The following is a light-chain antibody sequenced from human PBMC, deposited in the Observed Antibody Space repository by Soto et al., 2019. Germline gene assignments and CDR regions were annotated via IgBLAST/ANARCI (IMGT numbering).Light chain of an antibody. Sequence: QMKQSPSSLSAPVGVRVTITCRASQGISSWLAWYQQKPGKAPKFLIYAASLLESGVPPRFSGSGSGTDFTLTISCLQSEDFATYYCQQYYSYLRTFGQGTKVDIK. CDR2: AAS. CDR3: QQYYSYLRT. J-gene: IGKJ1*01. CDR1: QGISSW. V-gene: IGKV1D-16*01.